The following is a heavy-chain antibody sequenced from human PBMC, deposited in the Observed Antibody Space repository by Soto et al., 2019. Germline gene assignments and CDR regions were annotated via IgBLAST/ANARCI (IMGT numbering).Heavy chain of an antibody. CDR1: GFTFSRHW. Sequence: VQLVESGGDLVRPGGSLRLSCAASGFTFSRHWMAWVRQSPRSGLEWVANIKHDGSETYVVDSVRGRLTISRDNGKQLVYPQISSLRVEDTAVYYCGRYSGGGGWFIDYWGQGTLVTVSS. J-gene: IGHJ4*02. V-gene: IGHV3-7*03. D-gene: IGHD5-12*01. CDR2: IKHDGSET. CDR3: GRYSGGGGWFIDY.